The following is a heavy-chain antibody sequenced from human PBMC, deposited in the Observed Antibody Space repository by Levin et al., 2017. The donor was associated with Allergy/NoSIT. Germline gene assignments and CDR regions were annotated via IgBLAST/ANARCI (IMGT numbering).Heavy chain of an antibody. CDR1: GFTFSDYS. CDR3: ARGPSDDS. D-gene: IGHD3-10*01. Sequence: MTGGSLRLSCAASGFTFSDYSMNWVRQAPGKGLEWVSSISTTGSYIYYADSVRGRFTISRDNAKNSVYLQMNSLRAEDTAVYFCARGPSDDSWGQGTLVTVSS. V-gene: IGHV3-21*01. CDR2: ISTTGSYI. J-gene: IGHJ4*02.